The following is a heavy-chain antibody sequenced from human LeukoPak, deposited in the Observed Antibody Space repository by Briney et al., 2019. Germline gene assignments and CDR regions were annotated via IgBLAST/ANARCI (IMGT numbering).Heavy chain of an antibody. Sequence: ASVKVSCKASGYTFTGYYMHWVRQAPGQGLEWMGWINPNSGGTNYAQKFQGRVTMTRDTSISTAYMELSRLRSDDTAVYYCARVAKGRYFDWLYDYWGQGTLGTVSS. CDR3: ARVAKGRYFDWLYDY. CDR2: INPNSGGT. J-gene: IGHJ4*02. V-gene: IGHV1-2*02. D-gene: IGHD3-9*01. CDR1: GYTFTGYY.